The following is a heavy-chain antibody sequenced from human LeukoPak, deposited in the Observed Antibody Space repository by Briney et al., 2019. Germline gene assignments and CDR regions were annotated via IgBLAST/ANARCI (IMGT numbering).Heavy chain of an antibody. D-gene: IGHD5-12*01. J-gene: IGHJ2*01. Sequence: SETLSLTCTVSGGSISSYYWSWIRQPPGKGLEWIGYIYYSGSTNYNPSLKSRVTISVDTSKNQFSLKLSSVTAADTAVYYCARAPDVRKWLHSYWYFALWGRGTLVTVSS. CDR2: IYYSGST. V-gene: IGHV4-59*01. CDR1: GGSISSYY. CDR3: ARAPDVRKWLHSYWYFAL.